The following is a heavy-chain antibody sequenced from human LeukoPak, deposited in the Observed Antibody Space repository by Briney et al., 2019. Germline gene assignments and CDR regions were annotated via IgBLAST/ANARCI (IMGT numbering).Heavy chain of an antibody. V-gene: IGHV4-34*01. J-gene: IGHJ4*02. D-gene: IGHD6-19*01. CDR3: AREGSG. CDR1: GGSFSGCY. Sequence: SETLSLTCAVYGGSFSGCYWSWIRQPPGKGLEWIGEINHSGSTNYNPSLKSRVTISVDTSKNQFSLKLSSVTAADTAVYYCAREGSGWGQGTLVTVSS. CDR2: INHSGST.